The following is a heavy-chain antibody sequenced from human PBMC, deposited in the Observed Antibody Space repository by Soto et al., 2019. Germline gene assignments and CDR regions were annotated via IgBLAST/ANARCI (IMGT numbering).Heavy chain of an antibody. Sequence: SETLSLTCAVYGGSFSGYYWSWIHQPPGKGLEWIGEINHSGSTNYNPSLKSRVTISVDTSKNQFSLKLSSVTAADTAVYYCARGRRFIVVVVAALVPAQRNWFDPWGQGTLVTVSS. D-gene: IGHD2-15*01. J-gene: IGHJ5*02. CDR1: GGSFSGYY. CDR2: INHSGST. CDR3: ARGRRFIVVVVAALVPAQRNWFDP. V-gene: IGHV4-34*01.